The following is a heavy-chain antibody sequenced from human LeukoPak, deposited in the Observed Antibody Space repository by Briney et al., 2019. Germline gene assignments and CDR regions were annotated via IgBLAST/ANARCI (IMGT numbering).Heavy chain of an antibody. CDR1: GFTFSSYL. J-gene: IGHJ3*02. D-gene: IGHD3-22*01. CDR3: ARDTNFYYDSSGYYEKGAFDI. V-gene: IGHV3-7*01. CDR2: IKQDGSGK. Sequence: PGGSLRLSCAASGFTFSSYLMSWVRQAPGKGLEWVANIKQDGSGKFYVDSVKGRFTISRDNAKNSLYLQMRSLRVEDTAVYYCARDTNFYYDSSGYYEKGAFDIWGQGTTVTVSS.